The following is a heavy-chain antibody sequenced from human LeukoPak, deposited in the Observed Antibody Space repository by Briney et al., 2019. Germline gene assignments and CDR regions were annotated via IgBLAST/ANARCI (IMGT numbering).Heavy chain of an antibody. Sequence: SETLSLTCAVYGGSFSGYYWSWIRQPPGKGLEWIGEINHSGSTNYNPSLKSRVTISVDTSKNQFSLKLSSVTAADTSVYYCARHSGLRSPFDPWGQGTLVTVSS. J-gene: IGHJ5*02. D-gene: IGHD3-3*01. CDR3: ARHSGLRSPFDP. CDR1: GGSFSGYY. CDR2: INHSGST. V-gene: IGHV4-34*01.